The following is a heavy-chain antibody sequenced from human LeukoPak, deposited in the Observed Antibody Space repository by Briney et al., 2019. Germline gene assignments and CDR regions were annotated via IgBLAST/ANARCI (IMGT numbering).Heavy chain of an antibody. Sequence: SVKVSCKASGGTFSSYAISWVRQAPGQGLEWKGGIIPIFGTANYAQKFQGRVTITTDESTSTAYMELSSLRSEDTAVYYCARGGGYSSSWYWFDPWGQGTLVTVSS. CDR3: ARGGGYSSSWYWFDP. J-gene: IGHJ5*02. V-gene: IGHV1-69*05. CDR1: GGTFSSYA. CDR2: IIPIFGTA. D-gene: IGHD6-13*01.